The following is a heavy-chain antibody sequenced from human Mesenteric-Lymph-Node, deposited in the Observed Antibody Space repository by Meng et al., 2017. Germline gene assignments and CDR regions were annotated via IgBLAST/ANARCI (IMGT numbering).Heavy chain of an antibody. CDR3: GRDQGRQLINH. V-gene: IGHV4-4*02. D-gene: IGHD1-1*01. CDR2: VDHRGDT. CDR1: GASISSYIW. J-gene: IGHJ4*02. Sequence: VQLQESGSGRVKASWTLSLICTGCGASISSYIWLSWVRQPRGKGLEWIREVDHRGDTNYNPSLKSRVVISVDRSKNQFSLNLSSVTAADTAVYYCGRDQGRQLINHWGQGTLVTVSS.